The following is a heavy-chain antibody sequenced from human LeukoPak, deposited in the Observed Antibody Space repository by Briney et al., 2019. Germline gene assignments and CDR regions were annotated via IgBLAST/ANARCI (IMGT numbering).Heavy chain of an antibody. CDR2: IYQSGST. J-gene: IGHJ4*02. V-gene: IGHV4-4*02. D-gene: IGHD3-10*01. CDR1: GGSISSGDW. Sequence: PSETLSLTCTVSGGSISSGDWWSWVRQPPGKGLEWIGEIYQSGSTNYNPSLKSRVTISVDKSKNQFSLKLSSVTAADTAVYYCARATRKYGSGSYSGFDYWGQGTLVTVSS. CDR3: ARATRKYGSGSYSGFDY.